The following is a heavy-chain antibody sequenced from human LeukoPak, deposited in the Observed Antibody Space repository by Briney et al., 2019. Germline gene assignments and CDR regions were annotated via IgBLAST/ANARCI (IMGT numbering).Heavy chain of an antibody. CDR2: ISGSGGST. V-gene: IGHV3-23*01. D-gene: IGHD6-19*01. CDR3: ARGFYSSGWYVSY. CDR1: GFTFSSYA. Sequence: GGSLRLSCAASGFTFSSYAMSWVRQAPGKGLEWVSAISGSGGSTYYADSVKGRFTISRDNAKNSLYLQMNSLRAEDTAVYYCARGFYSSGWYVSYWGQGTLVTVSS. J-gene: IGHJ4*02.